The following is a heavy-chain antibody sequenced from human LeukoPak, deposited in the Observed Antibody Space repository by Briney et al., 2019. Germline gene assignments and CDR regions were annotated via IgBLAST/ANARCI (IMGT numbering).Heavy chain of an antibody. CDR3: ARANMVRGVGLFFDRNWFDP. D-gene: IGHD3-10*01. Sequence: ASVKVSCKASGYTFTSYYMHWVRQAPGQGLEWMGIINPSGGSTSYAQKFQGRVTMTRDTSISTAYMELSGLRSYDTAVYYCARANMVRGVGLFFDRNWFDPWGQGTLVTVSS. V-gene: IGHV1-46*01. J-gene: IGHJ5*02. CDR2: INPSGGST. CDR1: GYTFTSYY.